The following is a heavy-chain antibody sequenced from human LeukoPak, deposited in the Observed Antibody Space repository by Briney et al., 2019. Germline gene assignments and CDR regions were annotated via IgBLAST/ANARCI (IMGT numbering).Heavy chain of an antibody. J-gene: IGHJ3*02. V-gene: IGHV5-51*01. Sequence: GESLKISCKGSGYSFTSYWIGWVRQMPGKGLEWMGIISFGDSDSRYSPSFQGQVTISVDKSINTAYLQWSSLKASDTAMYYCATARPHRGFDIWGQGTMTVSS. CDR2: ISFGDSDS. CDR3: ATARPHRGFDI. CDR1: GYSFTSYW.